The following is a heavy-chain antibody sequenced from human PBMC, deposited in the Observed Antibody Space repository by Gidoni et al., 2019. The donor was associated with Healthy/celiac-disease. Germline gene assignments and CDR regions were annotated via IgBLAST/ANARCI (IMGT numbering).Heavy chain of an antibody. D-gene: IGHD3-9*01. CDR2: SSGSGGRT. CDR3: AKDRITIFWDGAFDI. J-gene: IGHJ3*02. CDR1: EYPFASKA. V-gene: IGHV3-23*01. Sequence: VQLLETGGGLVQRGGSLSFTCAPSEYPFASKAMNWVRQAPGKGLGWVSASSGSGGRTYYADSVKGRFTISRDNSKNTLYLQMNSLRAEDTAVYYCAKDRITIFWDGAFDIWGQGTMVTVSS.